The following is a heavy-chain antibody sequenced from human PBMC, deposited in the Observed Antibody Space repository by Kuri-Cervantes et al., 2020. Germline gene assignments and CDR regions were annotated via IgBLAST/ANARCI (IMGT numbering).Heavy chain of an antibody. V-gene: IGHV3-30-3*01. CDR1: GFTFSSYA. D-gene: IGHD6-13*01. J-gene: IGHJ5*02. CDR2: ISYDGSNK. Sequence: GGSLRLSCAASGFTFSSYAMHWVRQAPGKGLEWVAVISYDGSNKYYADSVKGRFTISRDNAKNTLYLQMNSLRAEDTAVYYCARVSSSWCPDLWGQGTLVTVSS. CDR3: ARVSSSWCPDL.